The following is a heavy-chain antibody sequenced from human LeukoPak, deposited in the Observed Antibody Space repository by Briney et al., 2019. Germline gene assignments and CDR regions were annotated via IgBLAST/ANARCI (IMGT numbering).Heavy chain of an antibody. CDR3: ARNGASSSVVD. V-gene: IGHV4-4*02. J-gene: IGHJ4*02. Sequence: SGTLSLTCAVSGGSISSGNWWSWIRQPPGKGLEWIGEIYHSGNTVYNPPLKSRVTTSVDNSNNQFSLKLTSVTAADTAVYYCARNGASSSVVDWGQGTLVTVSS. CDR1: GGSISSGNW. D-gene: IGHD2-2*01. CDR2: IYHSGNT.